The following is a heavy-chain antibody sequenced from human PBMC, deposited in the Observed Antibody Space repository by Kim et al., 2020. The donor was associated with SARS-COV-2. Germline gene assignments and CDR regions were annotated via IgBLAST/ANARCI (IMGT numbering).Heavy chain of an antibody. CDR1: GFTFSRYE. CDR3: VIVSYDWGTRSYDI. Sequence: GGSLRLSCAASGFTFSRYEMHWVRQTPGKRLEWVSAIDTAGDTHYSGSIKGRFTISRENAKNSFYLQIRSLEAGETAVYYCVIVSYDWGTRSYDIRGQGTMVTVSS. D-gene: IGHD3-16*01. V-gene: IGHV3-13*01. J-gene: IGHJ3*02. CDR2: IDTAGDT.